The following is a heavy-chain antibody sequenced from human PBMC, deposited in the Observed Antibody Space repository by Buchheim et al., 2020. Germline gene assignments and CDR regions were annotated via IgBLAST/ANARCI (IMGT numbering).Heavy chain of an antibody. CDR1: GFTFSSYG. CDR2: IWYDGSNK. V-gene: IGHV3-33*01. J-gene: IGHJ6*02. D-gene: IGHD3-10*01. CDR3: ARDPYYGSGSQDYYYYGMDV. Sequence: QVQLVESGGGVVQPGRSLRLSCAASGFTFSSYGMHWVRQAPGKGLEWVAVIWYDGSNKYYADSVKGRFTISRDNSKNTLYLQMNSRRAEDTAVYYCARDPYYGSGSQDYYYYGMDVWGQGTT.